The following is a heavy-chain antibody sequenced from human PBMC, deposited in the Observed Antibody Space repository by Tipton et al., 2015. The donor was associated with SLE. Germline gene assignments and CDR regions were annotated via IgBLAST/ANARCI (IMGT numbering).Heavy chain of an antibody. J-gene: IGHJ4*02. CDR2: IYTSGST. D-gene: IGHD5-24*01. V-gene: IGHV4-61*02. Sequence: TLSPTCTVSGGSISSGSYYWSWIRQPAGKGLEWIGRIYTSGSTNYNPSLKSRVTISVDTSKNQFSLKLSSVTAADTAVYYCARVAGGDGYKPFDYWGQGTLVTVSS. CDR3: ARVAGGDGYKPFDY. CDR1: GGSISSGSYY.